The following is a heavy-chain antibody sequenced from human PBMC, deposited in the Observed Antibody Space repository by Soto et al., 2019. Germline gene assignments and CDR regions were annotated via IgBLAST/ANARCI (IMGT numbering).Heavy chain of an antibody. J-gene: IGHJ4*02. CDR2: IYYTGKT. CDR1: GGSLSSGGYY. V-gene: IGHV4-31*03. Sequence: SLSLTCTVSGGSLSSGGYYWSWLRQLPGKGLEWIGYIYYTGKTYYNPALKSRLAMSVDTSKNQFSLKLSSVTAADSALYYCARVFAGSFDYWGQGTLLTVSS. CDR3: ARVFAGSFDY. D-gene: IGHD2-21*01.